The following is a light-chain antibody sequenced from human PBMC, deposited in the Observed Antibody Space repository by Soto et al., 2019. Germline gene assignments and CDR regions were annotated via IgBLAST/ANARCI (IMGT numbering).Light chain of an antibody. CDR1: QSISNR. Sequence: DTQLTPPPSSLSASVEDRVIIACRASQSISNRLKWYQQKPGKAPKLLIFAASSLQSGVPSRFSGSRSGPDFTLTISSLQPDDFATYYCQQCYSSSQAFGQGTKVDIK. V-gene: IGKV1-39*01. J-gene: IGKJ1*01. CDR2: AAS. CDR3: QQCYSSSQA.